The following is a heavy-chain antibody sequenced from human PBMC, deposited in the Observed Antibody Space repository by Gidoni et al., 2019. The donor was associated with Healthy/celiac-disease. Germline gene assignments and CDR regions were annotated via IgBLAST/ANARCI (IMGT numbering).Heavy chain of an antibody. D-gene: IGHD3-16*02. Sequence: QVQLQESGPGLVKPSETLSLTCTVSGGSVSSGSYYWSWIRQPPGKGLEWIGYIYYSGSTNYNPSLKSRVTISVDTSKNQFSLKLSSVTAADTAVYYCARQKYDYVWGSYRSGAFDIWGQGTMVTVSS. J-gene: IGHJ3*02. CDR3: ARQKYDYVWGSYRSGAFDI. CDR2: IYYSGST. CDR1: GGSVSSGSYY. V-gene: IGHV4-61*01.